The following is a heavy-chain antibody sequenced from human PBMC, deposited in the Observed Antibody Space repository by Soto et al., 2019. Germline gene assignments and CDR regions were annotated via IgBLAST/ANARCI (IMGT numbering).Heavy chain of an antibody. Sequence: GGSLRLSCAASGFTFSSYGMHWVRQAPGKGLEWVTVISYDGNVAYYADSVKGRFTISRDNSKNTLYLQMNSLRAEDTAVYYCAREIERLLGYWGQGTLVTVSS. J-gene: IGHJ4*02. CDR3: AREIERLLGY. V-gene: IGHV3-30*03. D-gene: IGHD3-3*01. CDR2: ISYDGNVA. CDR1: GFTFSSYG.